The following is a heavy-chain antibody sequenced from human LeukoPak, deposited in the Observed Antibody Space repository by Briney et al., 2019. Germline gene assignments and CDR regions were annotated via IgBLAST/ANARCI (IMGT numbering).Heavy chain of an antibody. Sequence: SETLSLTCTVSGGTISSGSYYWSWIRQPAGKGLEWIGRIYTSGSTNYNPSLKSRVTISLDTSKNQFSLKLSSVTAADAAVYYCARGSAAKVLYYFDYWGQGTLVTVSS. V-gene: IGHV4-61*02. J-gene: IGHJ4*02. CDR3: ARGSAAKVLYYFDY. CDR2: IYTSGST. D-gene: IGHD5-18*01. CDR1: GGTISSGSYY.